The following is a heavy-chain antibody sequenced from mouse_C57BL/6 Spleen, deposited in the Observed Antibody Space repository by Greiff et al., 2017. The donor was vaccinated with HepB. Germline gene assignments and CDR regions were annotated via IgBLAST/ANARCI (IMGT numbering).Heavy chain of an antibody. CDR1: GFTFSSYA. V-gene: IGHV5-4*01. CDR2: ISDGGSYT. J-gene: IGHJ1*03. Sequence: EVQLVESGGGLVKPGGSLKLSCAASGFTFSSYAMSWVRQTPEKRLEWVATISDGGSYTYYPDNVKGRFTISRDNAKNNLYLQMSHLKSEDTAMYYCARDAVVATGYFDVWGTGTTVTVSS. CDR3: ARDAVVATGYFDV. D-gene: IGHD1-1*01.